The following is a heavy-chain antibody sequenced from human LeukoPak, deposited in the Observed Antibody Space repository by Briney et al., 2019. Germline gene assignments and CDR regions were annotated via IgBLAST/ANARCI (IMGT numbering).Heavy chain of an antibody. V-gene: IGHV3-64D*06. CDR2: ISSNGGST. J-gene: IGHJ4*02. D-gene: IGHD3-10*01. CDR3: VKGGDELTYYFDY. CDR1: GFTFSSYA. Sequence: GGSLRLSCSASGFTFSSYAMHWVRQAPGRGLEYVSAISSNGGSTYYADSVKGRFTISRDNSKNTLYLQMSSLRAEDTAVYYCVKGGDELTYYFDYWGQGTLVTVSS.